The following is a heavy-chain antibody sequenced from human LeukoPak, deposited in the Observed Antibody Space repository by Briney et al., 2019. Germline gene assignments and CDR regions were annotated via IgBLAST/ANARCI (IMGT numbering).Heavy chain of an antibody. CDR2: ISSSRSYI. D-gene: IGHD7-27*01. CDR1: GFTFSDYT. CDR3: ARDILGTPTD. J-gene: IGHJ4*02. V-gene: IGHV3-21*01. Sequence: GGSLRLSCTASGFTFSDYTMNWVRQAPGKGLEWVSSISSSRSYIYYADSVKGRFTISSDNAKNSLYLQMNSLRVEDTAVYHCARDILGTPTDWGQGTLVTVSS.